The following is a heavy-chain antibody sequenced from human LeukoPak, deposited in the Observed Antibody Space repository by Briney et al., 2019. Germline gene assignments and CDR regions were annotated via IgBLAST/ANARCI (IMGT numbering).Heavy chain of an antibody. V-gene: IGHV3-48*03. CDR1: GFTFSSYE. J-gene: IGHJ1*01. Sequence: GGSLRLSCAASGFTFSSYEMNWGRQAPGKELEGFSYISSGGGTIYYADSVKGRFTISRDNAKNSLYLHMNSLRAEDTAVYYCASRYPSLDWVFQEWGQGTLVTVSS. D-gene: IGHD3-16*02. CDR2: ISSGGGTI. CDR3: ASRYPSLDWVFQE.